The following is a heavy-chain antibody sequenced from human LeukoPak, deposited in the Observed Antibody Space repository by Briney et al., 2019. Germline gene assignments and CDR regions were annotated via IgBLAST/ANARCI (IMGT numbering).Heavy chain of an antibody. D-gene: IGHD3-9*01. V-gene: IGHV3-23*01. Sequence: GGSLRLSCAASGFTFSSYAMSWVRQAPGMGLEWVSAISGSGGSTYYADSVKGRFTISRDNSKNTLYLQMNSLRAEDTAVYYCAKNFDWLNYYFDYWGQGTLVTVSS. CDR3: AKNFDWLNYYFDY. J-gene: IGHJ4*02. CDR2: ISGSGGST. CDR1: GFTFSSYA.